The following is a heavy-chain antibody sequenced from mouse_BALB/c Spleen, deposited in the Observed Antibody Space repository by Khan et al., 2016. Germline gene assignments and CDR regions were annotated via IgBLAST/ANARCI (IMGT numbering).Heavy chain of an antibody. CDR3: ARGYDWYFEV. CDR2: INPGSGGT. V-gene: IGHV1-54*01. J-gene: IGHJ1*01. D-gene: IGHD2-14*01. Sequence: QVQLQQSGAELVRPGTSVKVSCKASGYAFTNYLIEWVKQRPGQGLEWIGVINPGSGGTNYNEKFKGKATLTADKSSSTAYMQLSSLTSDDSAVYFCARGYDWYFEVWGAGITVTVSS. CDR1: GYAFTNYL.